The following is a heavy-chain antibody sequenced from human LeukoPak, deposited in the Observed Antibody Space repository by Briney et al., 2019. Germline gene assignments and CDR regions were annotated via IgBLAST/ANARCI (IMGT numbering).Heavy chain of an antibody. CDR1: GYSFTSYW. J-gene: IGHJ4*02. Sequence: GESLKISCQGSGYSFTSYWIGWVRQMPGKGLEWMGIIYPGDSDTRYSPSFQGQVTISADKSISTAYLQWSSLKASDTAMYYCARHPYHYDSSGYYLSFDYWGQGTLVTVSS. D-gene: IGHD3-22*01. CDR2: IYPGDSDT. CDR3: ARHPYHYDSSGYYLSFDY. V-gene: IGHV5-51*01.